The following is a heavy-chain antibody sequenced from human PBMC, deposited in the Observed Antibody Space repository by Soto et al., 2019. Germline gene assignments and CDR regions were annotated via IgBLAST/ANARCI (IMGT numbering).Heavy chain of an antibody. CDR3: ARVRGGGPFDD. CDR2: IYSSGSA. Sequence: SETLSLTCPVSGDAVGSPAYWWAWIRQPPGEGLEWIGSIYSSGSAYYKPSLQSRVTISVDTSKNEFSLKLTSVTAADTAVYYCARVRGGGPFDDWGQGTLVTVSS. D-gene: IGHD1-26*01. J-gene: IGHJ4*02. CDR1: GDAVGSPAYW. V-gene: IGHV4-39*01.